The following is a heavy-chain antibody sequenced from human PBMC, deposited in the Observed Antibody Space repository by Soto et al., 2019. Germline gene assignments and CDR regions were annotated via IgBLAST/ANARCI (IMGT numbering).Heavy chain of an antibody. CDR3: ARDYRASYPAYYYYGMDV. V-gene: IGHV4-59*12. J-gene: IGHJ6*02. Sequence: SETLSLTCTVSGGSISSYYWSWIRQPPGKGLGLEWIGYFNYSTNYNPSLKSRVTISVDTSKNQFSLKLSSVTAADTAVYYCARDYRASYPAYYYYGMDVWGQGTTVTVS. D-gene: IGHD3-16*02. CDR1: GGSISSYY. CDR2: FNYST.